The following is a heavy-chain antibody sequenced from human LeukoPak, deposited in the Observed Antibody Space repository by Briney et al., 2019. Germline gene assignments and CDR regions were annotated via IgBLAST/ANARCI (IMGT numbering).Heavy chain of an antibody. J-gene: IGHJ4*02. CDR1: GFTFSSYS. CDR2: ITTSSSYI. V-gene: IGHV3-21*06. CDR3: ARARGYCSGGSCRPDY. D-gene: IGHD2-15*01. Sequence: GGSLRLYCAASGFTFSSYSMNWVRQAPGKGLEWVSSITTSSSYIYYADSVKGRFTISRDNAKNSLYLQMNSLRAEDTAVYYCARARGYCSGGSCRPDYWGQGTLVTVSS.